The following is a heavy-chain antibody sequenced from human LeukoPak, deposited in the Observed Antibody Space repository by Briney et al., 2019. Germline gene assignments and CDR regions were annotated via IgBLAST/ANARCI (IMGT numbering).Heavy chain of an antibody. CDR3: AREEDLEGRIVKGGGCDY. CDR2: INPSGGST. CDR1: GYTFTGYY. V-gene: IGHV1-46*01. J-gene: IGHJ4*02. Sequence: ASVKVSCKASGYTFTGYYMDWVRQAPGQGLEWMGIINPSGGSTSYAQKFQGRVTMTRDTSTSTVYMELSSLRSEDTAVYYCAREEDLEGRIVKGGGCDYWGQGTLVTVSS. D-gene: IGHD1-26*01.